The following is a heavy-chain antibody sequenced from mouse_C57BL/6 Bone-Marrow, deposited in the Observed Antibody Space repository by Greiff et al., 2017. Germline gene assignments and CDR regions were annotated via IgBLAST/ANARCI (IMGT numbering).Heavy chain of an antibody. CDR2: IDPETGGT. D-gene: IGHD1-1*01. CDR1: GYTFTDYE. Sequence: VKLMESGAELVRPGASVTLSCKASGYTFTDYEMHWVKQTPVHGLEWIGAIDPETGGTAYNQKFKGKAILTADKSSSTAYMELRSLTSEDSAVYYCTRSTITTVVATGYFDVWGTGTTVTVSS. CDR3: TRSTITTVVATGYFDV. J-gene: IGHJ1*03. V-gene: IGHV1-15*01.